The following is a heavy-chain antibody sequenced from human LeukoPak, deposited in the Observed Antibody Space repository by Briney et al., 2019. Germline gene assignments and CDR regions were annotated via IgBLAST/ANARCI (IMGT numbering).Heavy chain of an antibody. V-gene: IGHV3-23*01. Sequence: GGSLRLSCEASGFTFSSYAMIWVRQAPGKGLECVSGISGSGDNIFYAESVKGRFTISRDNAKNSVYLQMNSLRAEDTAVYYCATRGGDSEVDYWGQGTLVTVSS. CDR3: ATRGGDSEVDY. CDR2: ISGSGDNI. CDR1: GFTFSSYA. J-gene: IGHJ4*02. D-gene: IGHD4-17*01.